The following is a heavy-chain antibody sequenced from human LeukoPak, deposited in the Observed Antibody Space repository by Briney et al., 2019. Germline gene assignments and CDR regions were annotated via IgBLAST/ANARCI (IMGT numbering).Heavy chain of an antibody. CDR3: ARREVGATLGD. CDR2: ISSGSSYI. D-gene: IGHD1-26*01. Sequence: PGGSLRLSCAASGFTFSTYSMDWVRQAPGKGLEWVSSISSGSSYIYYADSVKGRFTISRDNAKNSLYLQMNCLRAEDTAVYYCARREVGATLGDWGQGTLVTVSS. V-gene: IGHV3-21*01. CDR1: GFTFSTYS. J-gene: IGHJ4*02.